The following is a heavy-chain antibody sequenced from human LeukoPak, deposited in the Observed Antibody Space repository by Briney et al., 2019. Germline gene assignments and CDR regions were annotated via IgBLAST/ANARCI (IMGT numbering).Heavy chain of an antibody. CDR3: ARDRADCYYTRDLVDYYYYYMDV. D-gene: IGHD2-2*02. V-gene: IGHV1-2*02. CDR1: GYTFTGYY. J-gene: IGHJ6*03. Sequence: ASVKVSCKASGYTFTGYYMHWVRQAPGQGLEWMGLINPNSGGTNYAQKFQGRVTMTRDTSISTAYMELSRLRSDDTAVYYCARDRADCYYTRDLVDYYYYYMDVWGKGTTVTVSS. CDR2: INPNSGGT.